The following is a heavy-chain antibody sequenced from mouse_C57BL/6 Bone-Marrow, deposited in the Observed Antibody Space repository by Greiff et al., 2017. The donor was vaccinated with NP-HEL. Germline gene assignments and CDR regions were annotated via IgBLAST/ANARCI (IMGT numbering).Heavy chain of an antibody. V-gene: IGHV1-76*01. D-gene: IGHD2-5*01. CDR1: GYTFTDYY. CDR2: IYPGSGNT. CDR3: ASGNYSNYG. Sequence: VQLQQSGAELVRPGASVKLSCKASGYTFTDYYINWVKQRPGQGLEWIARIYPGSGNTYYNEKFKGKATLTAEKSSSTAYMQLSSLTSEDSAVYFCASGNYSNYGWGQGTTLTVSS. J-gene: IGHJ2*01.